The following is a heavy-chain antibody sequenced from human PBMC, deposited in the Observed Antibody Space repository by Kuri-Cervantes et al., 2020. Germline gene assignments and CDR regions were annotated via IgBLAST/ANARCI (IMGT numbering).Heavy chain of an antibody. J-gene: IGHJ6*03. V-gene: IGHV3-11*04. Sequence: GESLKISCAASGFTFSDYYMSWIRQAPGKGLEWVSYISSSGSTIYYADSVKGRFTISRDNSKNTLYLQMHSLRAEDTAVYYCARDERYYDFWSGYFFGYYYYMDVWGKGTTVTVSS. D-gene: IGHD3-3*01. CDR3: ARDERYYDFWSGYFFGYYYYMDV. CDR2: ISSSGSTI. CDR1: GFTFSDYY.